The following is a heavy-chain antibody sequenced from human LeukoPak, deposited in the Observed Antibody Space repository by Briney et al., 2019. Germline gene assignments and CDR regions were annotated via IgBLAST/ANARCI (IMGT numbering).Heavy chain of an antibody. D-gene: IGHD3-3*01. Sequence: GASVKVSCKASGYTFTSHDINWVRQATGQGLEWMGWMNPNSGNTGYAQKFQGRVTITRNTSISTAYMELSSLRSEDTAVYYCARVKSDYDFWSGYYKVNWFDPWGQGTLVTVSS. CDR1: GYTFTSHD. J-gene: IGHJ5*02. CDR3: ARVKSDYDFWSGYYKVNWFDP. V-gene: IGHV1-8*03. CDR2: MNPNSGNT.